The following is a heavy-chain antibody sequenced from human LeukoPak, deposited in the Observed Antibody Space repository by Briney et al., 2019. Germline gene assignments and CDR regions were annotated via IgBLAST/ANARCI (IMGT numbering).Heavy chain of an antibody. Sequence: PSETLSLTCTVSGGSASSGSYYWSWIRQPPGKGLEWIGYIYFSGSTNYNPSLKSRVTISVDTSKNQFSLKLSSVTAADTAVYYCARGDGWYYFDFWGQGTLVTVSS. CDR2: IYFSGST. D-gene: IGHD6-19*01. J-gene: IGHJ4*02. CDR3: ARGDGWYYFDF. V-gene: IGHV4-61*01. CDR1: GGSASSGSYY.